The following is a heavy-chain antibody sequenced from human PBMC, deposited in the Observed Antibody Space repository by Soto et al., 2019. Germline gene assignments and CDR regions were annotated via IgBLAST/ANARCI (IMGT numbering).Heavy chain of an antibody. Sequence: ASVKVSCKASGYTFTRYGSSWVRQAPGQGLEWMGWISAYNGNTNYAQKLQGRVTMTTDTSTSTAYMEMRSLRSDDTAVYYCASGRYYYDSSGYSLDYWGQGTLVTVSS. CDR1: GYTFTRYG. CDR3: ASGRYYYDSSGYSLDY. V-gene: IGHV1-18*01. D-gene: IGHD3-22*01. J-gene: IGHJ4*02. CDR2: ISAYNGNT.